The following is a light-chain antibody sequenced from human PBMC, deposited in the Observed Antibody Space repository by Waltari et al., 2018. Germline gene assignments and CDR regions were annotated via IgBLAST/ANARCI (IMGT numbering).Light chain of an antibody. CDR2: GQN. CDR1: PLRNFY. Sequence: SSDLAQAPLVSLALGRPVTFQSGGDPLRNFYAPGYHKKPGKAPRLVIYGQNNRPSGIPDRFSGSNSGTTASLTISETRAEDEADYYCNGRDISGNHVLFGGGTKLTV. CDR3: NGRDISGNHVL. J-gene: IGLJ3*02. V-gene: IGLV3-19*01.